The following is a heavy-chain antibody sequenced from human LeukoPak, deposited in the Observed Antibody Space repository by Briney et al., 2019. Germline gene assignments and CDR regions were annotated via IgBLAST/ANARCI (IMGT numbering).Heavy chain of an antibody. CDR3: AKDGGDYFDY. V-gene: IGHV3-23*01. D-gene: IGHD4-17*01. Sequence: GASLRLSCAASGFTFTSYAMSWARQAPGKGLEWVSVISGSGGSTYYADSVKGRFTISRDNSKNTLYLQMNSLRAEDTAVYYCAKDGGDYFDYWGQGTLVTVSS. J-gene: IGHJ4*02. CDR1: GFTFTSYA. CDR2: ISGSGGST.